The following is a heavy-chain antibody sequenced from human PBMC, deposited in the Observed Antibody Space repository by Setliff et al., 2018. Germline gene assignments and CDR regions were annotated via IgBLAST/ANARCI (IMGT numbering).Heavy chain of an antibody. V-gene: IGHV4-34*08. CDR3: ASMGATRDY. J-gene: IGHJ4*02. CDR2: INHSGST. Sequence: KTGGSLRLSCAASGFTFSSNNMHWIRQPPGKGLEWIGEINHSGSTNYNPSLKSRVTISVDTSKNQFSLRLSSVTAADTAVYYCASMGATRDYWGQGTLVTVSS. CDR1: GFTFSSNN. D-gene: IGHD1-26*01.